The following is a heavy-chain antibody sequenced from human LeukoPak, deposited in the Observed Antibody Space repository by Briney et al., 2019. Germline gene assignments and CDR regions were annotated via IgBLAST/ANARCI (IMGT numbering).Heavy chain of an antibody. CDR2: IYYSGST. J-gene: IGHJ4*02. V-gene: IGHV4-59*12. Sequence: PGGSPSLTCTASGGSISSYYWSWIRQPPGKGLEWIGYIYYSGSTNYNPSLKSRVTISVDTSKNQFSLQLNSVTPEDTAVYYCARTYYDSGGYHVSTDYWGQGTLVTVSS. D-gene: IGHD3-22*01. CDR1: GGSISSYY. CDR3: ARTYYDSGGYHVSTDY.